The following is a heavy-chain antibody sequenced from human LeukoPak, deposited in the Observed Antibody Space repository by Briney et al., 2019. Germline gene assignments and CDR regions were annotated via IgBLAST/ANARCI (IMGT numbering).Heavy chain of an antibody. CDR2: IYYDGST. J-gene: IGHJ5*02. Sequence: PSQTLSLTCTVSGGSISGGGFFWSWIRQHPGQGLEWLGYIYYDGSTHYNSSLKGRLSLSVDTAKNQFSLKLTSVTPADTAVYFCVKGPQNCGFLSAFYSLDPWGQGILVTVSS. V-gene: IGHV4-31*03. D-gene: IGHD3-3*01. CDR1: GGSISGGGFF. CDR3: VKGPQNCGFLSAFYSLDP.